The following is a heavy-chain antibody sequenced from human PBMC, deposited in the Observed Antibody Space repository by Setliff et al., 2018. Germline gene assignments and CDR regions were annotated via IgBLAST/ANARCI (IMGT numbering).Heavy chain of an antibody. CDR2: IYYSGST. Sequence: KSSETLSLTCTVSGGSISSGNYYWGWIRQPPGKGLEWIGSIYYSGSTYYNPSLKSRVTISVDTSKNQFSLKLSSVTAADTAVYYCARDNNPGYRGYWGRFDYWGQGTLVTVSS. D-gene: IGHD3-16*02. CDR1: GGSISSGNYY. J-gene: IGHJ4*02. V-gene: IGHV4-39*07. CDR3: ARDNNPGYRGYWGRFDY.